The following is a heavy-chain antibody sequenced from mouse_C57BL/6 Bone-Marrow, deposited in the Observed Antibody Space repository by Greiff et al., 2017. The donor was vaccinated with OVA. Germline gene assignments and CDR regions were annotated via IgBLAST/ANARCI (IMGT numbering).Heavy chain of an antibody. J-gene: IGHJ1*03. Sequence: QVQLQQPGAELVKPGASVKLSCKASGYTFTSYWMHWVKQRPGQGLEWIGMINPNSGSTNYNEKFKSKATLTVDKSSSTAYMQLSSLTSEDSAVYYCAGSSYWYFDVWGTGTTVTVSS. CDR1: GYTFTSYW. CDR3: AGSSYWYFDV. V-gene: IGHV1-64*01. CDR2: INPNSGST. D-gene: IGHD1-1*01.